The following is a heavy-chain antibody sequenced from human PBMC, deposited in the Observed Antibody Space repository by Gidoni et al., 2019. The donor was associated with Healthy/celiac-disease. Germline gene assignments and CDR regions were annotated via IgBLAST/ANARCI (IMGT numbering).Heavy chain of an antibody. CDR2: IYTSGST. V-gene: IGHV4-4*07. Sequence: QVQLQESGPGLVKPSETLYLTCTVSGGSISSYYWSWIRQPAGKGLEWIGRIYTSGSTNYNPSLKIRVTMSVDTSKNQFSLKLSSVTAADTAVYYCARYYGWLVGGSWFDPWGQGTLVTVSS. J-gene: IGHJ5*02. CDR1: GGSISSYY. D-gene: IGHD6-19*01. CDR3: ARYYGWLVGGSWFDP.